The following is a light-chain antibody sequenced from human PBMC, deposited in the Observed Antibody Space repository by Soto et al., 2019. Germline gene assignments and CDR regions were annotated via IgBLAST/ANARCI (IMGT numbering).Light chain of an antibody. CDR3: QQTYSSPRT. J-gene: IGKJ1*01. CDR1: HDIREH. V-gene: IGKV1-39*01. CDR2: AAS. Sequence: DIQVTQSPSSLSASVRERFTLTCQASHDIREHLNWYQQKPGKAPKLLIYAASSLQTGVPSRFTGSGSGTDFTLTISNLQPEDFAVYYCQQTYSSPRTFGQGTKVDNK.